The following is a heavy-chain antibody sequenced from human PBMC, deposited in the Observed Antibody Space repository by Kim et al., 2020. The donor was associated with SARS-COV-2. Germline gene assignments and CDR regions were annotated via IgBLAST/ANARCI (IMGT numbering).Heavy chain of an antibody. Sequence: SETLSLTCTVSGGSISSYYSSWIRQPAGKGLEWIGRIYTSGSTNYNPSLKSRVTMSVXTSKNQFSXXLSSVTAADTAVYYCAREVVPXAILNWFDPWGQGTXXTVSS. V-gene: IGHV4-4*07. D-gene: IGHD2-2*01. CDR3: AREVVPXAILNWFDP. J-gene: IGHJ5*02. CDR1: GGSISSYY. CDR2: IYTSGST.